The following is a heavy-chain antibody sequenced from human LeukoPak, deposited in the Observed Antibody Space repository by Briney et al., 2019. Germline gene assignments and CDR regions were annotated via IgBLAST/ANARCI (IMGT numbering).Heavy chain of an antibody. CDR2: IYTSGST. V-gene: IGHV4-4*07. CDR3: ARDASLYSDSYFDY. Sequence: SETLSLTCTVSGGSISSYYWSWIRQPAGRGREWIGRIYTSGSTNYNPSLKSRVTMSVDTSKNQFSLKLSSVTAADTAVYYCARDASLYSDSYFDYWGQGTLVTVSS. J-gene: IGHJ4*02. CDR1: GGSISSYY. D-gene: IGHD4-11*01.